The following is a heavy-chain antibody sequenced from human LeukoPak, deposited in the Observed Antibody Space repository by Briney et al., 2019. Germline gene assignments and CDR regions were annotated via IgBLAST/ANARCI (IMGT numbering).Heavy chain of an antibody. D-gene: IGHD4-17*01. CDR2: ISDSGSNT. Sequence: GGSLRLSCAASAFTFSYYAMSWVRQAPGKGLEWVSAISDSGSNTYYADSVKGRFTISRDNSKNTLYLQMNSLRVEDTAVYYCAKGDGDYWYFDLWGRGTLVTVSS. V-gene: IGHV3-23*01. CDR1: AFTFSYYA. J-gene: IGHJ2*01. CDR3: AKGDGDYWYFDL.